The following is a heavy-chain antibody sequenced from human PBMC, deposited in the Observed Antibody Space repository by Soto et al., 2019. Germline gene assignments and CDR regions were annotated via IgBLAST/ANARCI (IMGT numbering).Heavy chain of an antibody. CDR1: GFTVSSNY. CDR3: ARVGDIVLVSGGRWGWFDP. D-gene: IGHD2-2*01. CDR2: LHSGGST. Sequence: EVQLVESGGGLVQPGGSMRLSCAASGFTVSSNYMSWVRQAPGKGLEWVSVLHSGGSTDYADSVKGRFTISRDTSKNTVYLQMNSLRVEDTALYYCARVGDIVLVSGGRWGWFDPWGQGTLVTVSS. J-gene: IGHJ5*02. V-gene: IGHV3-66*01.